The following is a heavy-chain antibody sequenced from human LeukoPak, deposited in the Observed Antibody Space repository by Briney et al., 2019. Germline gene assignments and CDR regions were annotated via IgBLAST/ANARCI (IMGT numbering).Heavy chain of an antibody. CDR2: IASDGRDK. CDR1: GFIFNKYA. V-gene: IGHV3-30*18. CDR3: AKDLQIGAAVYYFDY. J-gene: IGHJ4*02. D-gene: IGHD6-13*01. Sequence: GGSLRLSCAASGFIFNKYAMHWVRQAPGKGLEWVAVIASDGRDKHHADSVKGRFTISRDNSKNIVYLQMNSLRPEDTAIYFCAKDLQIGAAVYYFDYWGQGILVTVSS.